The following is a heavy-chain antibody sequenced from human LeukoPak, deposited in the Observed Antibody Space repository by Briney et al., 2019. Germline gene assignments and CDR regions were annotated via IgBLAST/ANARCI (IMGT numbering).Heavy chain of an antibody. D-gene: IGHD3-10*01. CDR2: VSYDGNTK. J-gene: IGHJ4*02. Sequence: GGSLRLSCAATGFTFRSYGMHWVRQAPGKGLEWVAVVSYDGNTKYYADSVKGRITISRDNSKNTLYLQMNSLRSEDTAVYFCARVDAEGSGVKYFDYWGQGTLVTVSS. CDR1: GFTFRSYG. CDR3: ARVDAEGSGVKYFDY. V-gene: IGHV3-30*03.